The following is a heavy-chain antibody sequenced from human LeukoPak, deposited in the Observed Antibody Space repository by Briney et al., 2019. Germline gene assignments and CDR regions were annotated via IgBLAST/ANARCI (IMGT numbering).Heavy chain of an antibody. CDR3: ERGAAGLPFYMDV. CDR1: GDSISNDY. CDR2: ISHSGDT. Sequence: SETLSLTCTVSGDSISNDYWNWMRQPLGKGLEWIGYISHSGDTKYSPSLKSRVTISIDTSKNQFSLRLNCVTAADTAVYYCERGAAGLPFYMDVWGIGTTVTVSS. V-gene: IGHV4-59*01. J-gene: IGHJ6*03. D-gene: IGHD3/OR15-3a*01.